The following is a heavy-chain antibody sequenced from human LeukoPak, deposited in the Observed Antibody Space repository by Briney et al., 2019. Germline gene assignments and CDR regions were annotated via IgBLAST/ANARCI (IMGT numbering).Heavy chain of an antibody. CDR3: AMIVVATNDAFDI. CDR2: ISGDGGST. D-gene: IGHD3-22*01. Sequence: GGSLRLSCAASGFTFDDYAMHWVRQAPGKGLEWVSLISGDGGSTYYADSVKGRFTISRDNSKNSLYLQMNSLRTEDTALYYCAMIVVATNDAFDIWGQGTMVTVSS. J-gene: IGHJ3*02. V-gene: IGHV3-43*02. CDR1: GFTFDDYA.